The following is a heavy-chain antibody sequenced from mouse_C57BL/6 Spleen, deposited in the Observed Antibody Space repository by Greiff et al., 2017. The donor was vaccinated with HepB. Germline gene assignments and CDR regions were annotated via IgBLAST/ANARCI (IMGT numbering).Heavy chain of an antibody. D-gene: IGHD1-1*01. V-gene: IGHV8-8*01. CDR1: GFSLSTFGMG. J-gene: IGHJ4*01. CDR3: ATQYYYGSREPYYAMDY. CDR2: IWWDDDK. Sequence: LKESGPGILQPSQTLSLTCSFSGFSLSTFGMGVGWIRQPSGKGLEWLAHIWWDDDKYYNPALKSRLTISKDTSKNQVFLKIANVDTADTATYYCATQYYYGSREPYYAMDYWGQGTSVTVSS.